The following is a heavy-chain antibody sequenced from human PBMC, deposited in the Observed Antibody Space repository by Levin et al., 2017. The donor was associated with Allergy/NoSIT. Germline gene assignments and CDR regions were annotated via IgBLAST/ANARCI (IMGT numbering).Heavy chain of an antibody. Sequence: GGSLRLSCAASGFTFSNAWMSWVRQAPGKGLEWVGRIKSKTDGGTTDYAAPVKGRFTISRDDSKNTLYLQMNSLKTEDTAVYYCTTAVPHDSSGYYRTDAFDIWGQGTMVTVSS. J-gene: IGHJ3*02. CDR3: TTAVPHDSSGYYRTDAFDI. D-gene: IGHD3-22*01. V-gene: IGHV3-15*01. CDR1: GFTFSNAW. CDR2: IKSKTDGGTT.